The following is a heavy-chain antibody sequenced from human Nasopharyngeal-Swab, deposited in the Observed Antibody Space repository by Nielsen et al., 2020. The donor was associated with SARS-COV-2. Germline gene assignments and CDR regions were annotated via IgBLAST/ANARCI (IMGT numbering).Heavy chain of an antibody. CDR2: IGTAGDT. CDR3: ARGRAYGSGSYFWYFDL. V-gene: IGHV3-13*01. J-gene: IGHJ2*01. Sequence: GGSLRLSCAASGFTFSSYDMHWVRQATGKGLEWVSAIGTAGDTYYPGSVKGRFTISRENDKNSLYLQMNSLRAADTAVYYCARGRAYGSGSYFWYFDLWGRGTLVTVSS. CDR1: GFTFSSYD. D-gene: IGHD3-10*01.